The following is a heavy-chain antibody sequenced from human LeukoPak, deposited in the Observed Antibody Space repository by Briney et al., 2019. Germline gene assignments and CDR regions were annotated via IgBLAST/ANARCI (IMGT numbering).Heavy chain of an antibody. Sequence: GGSLRLSCAASGFTFSSYWMSWVRQAPGKGLEWVANIKQDGSEKYYVDSVKGRFTISRDNAMDSLYLRMESLRVEDTALYYCAKFYGSGNQPFDYWGQGTLVTVSA. D-gene: IGHD3-10*01. CDR2: IKQDGSEK. J-gene: IGHJ4*02. V-gene: IGHV3-7*03. CDR1: GFTFSSYW. CDR3: AKFYGSGNQPFDY.